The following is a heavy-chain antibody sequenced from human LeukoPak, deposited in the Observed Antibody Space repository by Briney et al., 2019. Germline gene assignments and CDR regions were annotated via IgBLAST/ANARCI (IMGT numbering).Heavy chain of an antibody. CDR3: ARASRGPHYYDSSGYYGHDAFDI. V-gene: IGHV1-69*05. Sequence: SVKVSCKASGGTFSSYAISWVRQAPGQGLEWMGGIIPIFGTANYAQKFQGRVTITTDESTSIAYMELSSLRSEDTAVYYCARASRGPHYYDSSGYYGHDAFDIWGQGTMVTVSS. CDR2: IIPIFGTA. D-gene: IGHD3-22*01. J-gene: IGHJ3*02. CDR1: GGTFSSYA.